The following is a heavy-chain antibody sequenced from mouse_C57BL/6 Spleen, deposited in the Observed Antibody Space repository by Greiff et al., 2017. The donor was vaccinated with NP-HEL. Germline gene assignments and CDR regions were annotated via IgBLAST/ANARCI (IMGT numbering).Heavy chain of an antibody. CDR3: ARGSYSRGYFDY. J-gene: IGHJ2*01. CDR2: IYPGDGDT. Sequence: VQLQQSGAELVKPGASVKISCKASGYAFSSYWMNWVKQRPGKGLEWIGQIYPGDGDTNYNGKFKGKATLTADKSSSTAYMQLSSLTSEDYAVYFCARGSYSRGYFDYWGQGTTLTVSS. V-gene: IGHV1-80*01. D-gene: IGHD1-1*01. CDR1: GYAFSSYW.